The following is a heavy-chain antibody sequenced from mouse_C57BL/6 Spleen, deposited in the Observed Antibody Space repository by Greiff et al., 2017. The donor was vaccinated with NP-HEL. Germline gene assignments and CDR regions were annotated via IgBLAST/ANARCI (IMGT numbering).Heavy chain of an antibody. CDR1: GFTFKNTY. CDR2: IDPANGNT. J-gene: IGHJ3*01. CDR3: AREGTGTSWLAY. V-gene: IGHV14-3*01. D-gene: IGHD4-1*01. Sequence: EVQVVESVAELVRPGASVKLSCTASGFTFKNTYMHWVKQRPEQGLEWIGRIDPANGNTNYAPEFQGKATITADTSSNTAYLQLSSLTSEDTAIYYCAREGTGTSWLAYWGQGTLVTVSA.